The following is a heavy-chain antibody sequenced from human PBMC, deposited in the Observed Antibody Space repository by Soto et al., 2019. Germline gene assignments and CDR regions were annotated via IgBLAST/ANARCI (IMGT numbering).Heavy chain of an antibody. CDR2: TSGHAANT. Sequence: EVQLLESGGGLVQSVGSLRLSCADSGLNFASYAMTSIRQAPGKGLEWVSATSGHAANTQYADSVKGRFTMSRDNSKNTLSLQMNILRAEDTAVYFCAKYITAATRDFDLWGRGTLVNVSS. J-gene: IGHJ2*01. D-gene: IGHD1-20*01. CDR3: AKYITAATRDFDL. CDR1: GLNFASYA. V-gene: IGHV3-23*01.